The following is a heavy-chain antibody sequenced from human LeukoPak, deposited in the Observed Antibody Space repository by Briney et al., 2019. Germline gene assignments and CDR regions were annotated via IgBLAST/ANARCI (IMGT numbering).Heavy chain of an antibody. CDR3: ARVSGRLERQSDLDY. Sequence: PGGSLRLSCAASGFTFASYSMNWVRQAPGKGLEWVSSISGDSTYIYNAGSVKGRFTISRDNAQASLYLQMISLRADDTAVYYCARVSGRLERQSDLDYWGQGTLVIAS. CDR2: ISGDSTYI. V-gene: IGHV3-21*01. D-gene: IGHD1-1*01. J-gene: IGHJ4*02. CDR1: GFTFASYS.